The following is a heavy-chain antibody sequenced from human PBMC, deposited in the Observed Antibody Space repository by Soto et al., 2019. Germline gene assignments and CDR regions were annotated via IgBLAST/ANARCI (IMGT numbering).Heavy chain of an antibody. Sequence: QVHLVQSGAEEKQPGASVKVSCKTSGYTFSVNGISWVRQAPGQGLEWMGWISANSGNTNYAQKFQGRVTLTTEASTTTAYMELTSLTSDDTAVYYCARDRNHGLDNWGQETLVTVSS. CDR1: GYTFSVNG. V-gene: IGHV1-18*01. CDR2: ISANSGNT. D-gene: IGHD1-1*01. J-gene: IGHJ4*02. CDR3: ARDRNHGLDN.